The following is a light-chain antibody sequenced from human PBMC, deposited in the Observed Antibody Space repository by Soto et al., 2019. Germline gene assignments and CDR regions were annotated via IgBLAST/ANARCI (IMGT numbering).Light chain of an antibody. CDR2: DVT. CDR1: SSDVGAYNR. CDR3: CSYAGSYTLV. J-gene: IGLJ3*02. Sequence: QSVLTQPRSVSGSPGQSVTISCAGTSSDVGAYNRVSWYQQHPGKVPKLIIYDVTRRPSGVPDRFSGSKSGNTASLTISGLQADDEADYYCCSYAGSYTLVFGGGTKLTVL. V-gene: IGLV2-11*01.